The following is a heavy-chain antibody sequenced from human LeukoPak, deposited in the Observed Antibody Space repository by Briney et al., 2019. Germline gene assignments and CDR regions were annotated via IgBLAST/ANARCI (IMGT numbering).Heavy chain of an antibody. CDR1: GFTFDAYA. J-gene: IGHJ6*02. CDR3: ATWAFYHSLDV. V-gene: IGHV3-43*02. Sequence: GGSLRLSCEASGFTFDAYAMHWVRQPPGQGLEWVSLINKDGSATYYADSVKGRFTISRDNSKNSLYLQMNSLRSEDTALYYCATWAFYHSLDVWGQGTTVTVSS. D-gene: IGHD1-26*01. CDR2: INKDGSAT.